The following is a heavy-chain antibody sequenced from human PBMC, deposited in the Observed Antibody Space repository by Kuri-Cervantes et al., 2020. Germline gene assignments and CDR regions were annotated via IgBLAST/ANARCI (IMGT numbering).Heavy chain of an antibody. V-gene: IGHV4-39*01. J-gene: IGHJ4*02. D-gene: IGHD3-3*01. CDR1: GGSISSSSYY. Sequence: SETLSLTCTVSGGSISSSSYYWGWIRQPPGKGLEWIGSIYSSGSTYYNPSLTSRVTISVDTSKNQFSLKLSSVTAADTAVYYCASYGEDFWSGYFLMAFDYWGQGTLVTVSS. CDR3: ASYGEDFWSGYFLMAFDY. CDR2: IYSSGST.